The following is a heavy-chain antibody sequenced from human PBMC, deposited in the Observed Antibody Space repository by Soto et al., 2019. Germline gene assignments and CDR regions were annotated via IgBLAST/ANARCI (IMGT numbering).Heavy chain of an antibody. V-gene: IGHV4-61*01. CDR2: IFYSGST. J-gene: IGHJ5*02. D-gene: IGHD5-12*01. CDR3: ARYDAESGSNKIDP. CDR1: GGSVSSRSHF. Sequence: QVQLQESGPGLVKPSETLSVTCTVSGGSVSSRSHFWSWIRQPPGGGLQWIGYIFYSGSTNYNPSLKSRATLSVDTSRNQFSLRLTSVTAADTAFYYCARYDAESGSNKIDPWGQGTLVTVS.